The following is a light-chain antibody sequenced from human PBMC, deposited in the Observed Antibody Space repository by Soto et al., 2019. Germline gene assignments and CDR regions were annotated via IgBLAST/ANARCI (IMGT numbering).Light chain of an antibody. Sequence: EIVMTQSPGTLSLSPGERATLSCRASQTINNNFLGWYQQKPGQPPRLLIFAASRRATGIPDRFSGSGSGTDFTLTISRAEPGDFGVYYCQQYGSSPPYTFGLGTKLDIK. J-gene: IGKJ2*01. CDR2: AAS. CDR3: QQYGSSPPYT. CDR1: QTINNNF. V-gene: IGKV3-20*01.